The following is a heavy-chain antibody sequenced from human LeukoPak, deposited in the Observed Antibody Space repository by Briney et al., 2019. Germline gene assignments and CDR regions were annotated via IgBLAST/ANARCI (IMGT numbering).Heavy chain of an antibody. Sequence: PSETLSLTCTVSGGSISSGGYYWSWIRQHPGKGLEWIGYIYYSGSTYYNPSLKSRVTISVVTSKNQFSLKLSSVTAADTAVYYCARGAGGIDAFDIWGQGTMVTVSS. CDR3: ARGAGGIDAFDI. CDR1: GGSISSGGYY. J-gene: IGHJ3*02. D-gene: IGHD4-23*01. CDR2: IYYSGST. V-gene: IGHV4-31*03.